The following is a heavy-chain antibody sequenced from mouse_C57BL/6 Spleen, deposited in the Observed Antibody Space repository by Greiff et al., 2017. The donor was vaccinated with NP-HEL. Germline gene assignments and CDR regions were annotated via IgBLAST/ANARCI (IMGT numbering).Heavy chain of an antibody. Sequence: EVQLVESGGGLVQPGGSLSLSCAASGFTFTDYYMSWVRQPPGKALEWLGFIRNKANGYTTEYSASVKGRFTISRDNSQSILYLQMNALRAEDSATYYCARYGEKRDFDYWGQGTTLTVSS. CDR2: IRNKANGYTT. J-gene: IGHJ2*01. CDR1: GFTFTDYY. CDR3: ARYGEKRDFDY. V-gene: IGHV7-3*01.